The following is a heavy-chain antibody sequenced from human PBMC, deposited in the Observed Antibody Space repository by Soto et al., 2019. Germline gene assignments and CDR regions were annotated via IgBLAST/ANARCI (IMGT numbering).Heavy chain of an antibody. J-gene: IGHJ4*02. V-gene: IGHV1-58*01. CDR1: GFMFTSSA. CDR2: LVVGSGDT. CDR3: ARPTYTTTWSEDY. D-gene: IGHD6-13*01. Sequence: SVKVSCKTSGFMFTSSAVQWVRQARGQRLEWIGWLVVGSGDTSYAQRFQGRVTMTRDTSISTAYLELPRLTSDDTAVYYCARPTYTTTWSEDYWGQGTLVTVSS.